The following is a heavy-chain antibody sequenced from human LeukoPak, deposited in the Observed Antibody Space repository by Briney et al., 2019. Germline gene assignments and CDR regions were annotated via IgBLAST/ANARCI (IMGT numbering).Heavy chain of an antibody. J-gene: IGHJ6*02. V-gene: IGHV4-59*01. D-gene: IGHD5-24*01. Sequence: SETLSLTCTVSGGSISSYYWSWIRQPPGKGLEWIGYIYYSGSTNYNPSLKSRVTISVDTSKNQFSLKLSSVTAADTAVYYCARDRWGDGYNLNYYYYGMDDWGQGTTVTVSS. CDR2: IYYSGST. CDR1: GGSISSYY. CDR3: ARDRWGDGYNLNYYYYGMDD.